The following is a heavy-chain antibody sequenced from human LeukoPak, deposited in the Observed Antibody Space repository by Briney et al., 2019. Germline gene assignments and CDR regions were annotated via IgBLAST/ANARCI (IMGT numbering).Heavy chain of an antibody. CDR1: EFTFSSYW. V-gene: IGHV3-7*01. CDR2: IKQDGSER. D-gene: IGHD1-26*01. Sequence: PGGSLRLSCVVSEFTFSSYWMSWVGRAPGKGLEWVANIKQDGSERYYVDSVKGRFTISRDNARNSLYLQMNRLRVEDTAVYYCARITWELLGVGHYFDYWGQGTLVTVSS. J-gene: IGHJ4*02. CDR3: ARITWELLGVGHYFDY.